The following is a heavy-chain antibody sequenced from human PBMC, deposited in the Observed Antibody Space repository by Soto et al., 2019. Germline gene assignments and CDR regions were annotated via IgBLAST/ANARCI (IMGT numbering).Heavy chain of an antibody. D-gene: IGHD6-19*01. CDR1: GYSFTSYW. CDR2: IYPGDSDT. V-gene: IGHV5-51*01. Sequence: GESLKISCKGSGYSFTSYWIGWVRQMPGKGLEWMGIIYPGDSDTRYSPSFQGQVTISADKSISTAYLQWSSLKASDTARYYCARLGSRGSGWYYYYYGMDVWGQGTTVTVSS. CDR3: ARLGSRGSGWYYYYYGMDV. J-gene: IGHJ6*02.